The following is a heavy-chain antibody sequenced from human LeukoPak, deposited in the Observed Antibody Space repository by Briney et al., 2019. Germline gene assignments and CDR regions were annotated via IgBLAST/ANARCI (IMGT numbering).Heavy chain of an antibody. J-gene: IGHJ4*02. V-gene: IGHV3-48*04. CDR2: MSRSGSTI. Sequence: PGGSLRLSCAASGFTFSSCSMTWVRQAPGKGLEWVSYMSRSGSTIYYADSAKGRFTISRDNAKNSLYLQMNSLRAEDTAVYYCARGRKDMMAAGLFDYWGQGTLVTVSS. CDR3: ARGRKDMMAAGLFDY. CDR1: GFTFSSCS. D-gene: IGHD6-13*01.